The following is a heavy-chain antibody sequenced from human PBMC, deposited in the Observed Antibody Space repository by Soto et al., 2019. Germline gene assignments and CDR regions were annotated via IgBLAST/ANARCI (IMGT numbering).Heavy chain of an antibody. CDR2: ISYDGSNK. CDR1: GFTFSSYG. CDR3: AKDGDCSSTCCYDAFDI. J-gene: IGHJ3*02. Sequence: QVQLVESGGGVVQPGRSLRLSCAASGFTFSSYGMHWVRQAPGKGLEWVAVISYDGSNKYYADSVKGRFTISRDNSKNTLYLQMNSLRAEDTAVYYCAKDGDCSSTCCYDAFDIWGQGTMVTVSS. V-gene: IGHV3-30*18. D-gene: IGHD2-2*01.